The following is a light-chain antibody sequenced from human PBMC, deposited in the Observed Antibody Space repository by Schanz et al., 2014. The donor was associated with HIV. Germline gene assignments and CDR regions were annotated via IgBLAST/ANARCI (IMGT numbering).Light chain of an antibody. Sequence: EIVLTQSPGTLSVSPGERATLSCSASQSINSNFLGWYQHKLGQAPRLVIFGASNRATGIPDRFSGSDSGTDFTLTISRVEPEDSAIYFCQQRSNLYTFGQGTRLEIK. J-gene: IGKJ2*01. CDR3: QQRSNLYT. V-gene: IGKV3D-20*02. CDR2: GAS. CDR1: QSINSNF.